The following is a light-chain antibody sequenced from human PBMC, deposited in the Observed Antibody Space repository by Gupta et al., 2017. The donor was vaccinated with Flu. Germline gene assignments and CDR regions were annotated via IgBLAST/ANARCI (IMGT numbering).Light chain of an antibody. CDR1: SAEVGGTKY. CDR2: EVS. CDR3: SSYAGNNSWV. J-gene: IGLJ3*02. V-gene: IGLV2-8*01. Sequence: VTISRSETSAEVGGTKYVNRYQQHPGQTPKLIIFEVSRRPSGVPDRFSDSKAGNTASLTVSGPQAEDDAQYYCSSYAGNNSWVFGGGTKMTVL.